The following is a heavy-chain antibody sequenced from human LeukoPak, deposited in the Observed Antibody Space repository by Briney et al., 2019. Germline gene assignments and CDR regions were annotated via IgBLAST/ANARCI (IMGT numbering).Heavy chain of an antibody. Sequence: GGSLRLSCTASGFTFGGYAMSWVRQAPGKGLEWVGFIRSKAYGGTKEYAASVKCRFTISRDDSKSIAYLQMNSLKTEDTAVYYCTRENGSGRLRAFDIWGQGTMVTVSS. CDR1: GFTFGGYA. CDR3: TRENGSGRLRAFDI. CDR2: IRSKAYGGTK. V-gene: IGHV3-49*04. D-gene: IGHD3-10*01. J-gene: IGHJ3*02.